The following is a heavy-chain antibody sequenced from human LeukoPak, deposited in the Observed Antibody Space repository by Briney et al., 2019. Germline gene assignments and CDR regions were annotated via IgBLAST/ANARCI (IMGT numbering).Heavy chain of an antibody. Sequence: GGSLRLSCAASGFTFSDYYMSWIRQAPGKGLEWVSYISTSGSTIYYADSVKGRFTISRDDAKNSLYLQMNSLRAEDTAVYYCASRIAARPVDYWGQGTLVTVSS. CDR1: GFTFSDYY. CDR2: ISTSGSTI. V-gene: IGHV3-11*04. CDR3: ASRIAARPVDY. D-gene: IGHD6-6*01. J-gene: IGHJ4*02.